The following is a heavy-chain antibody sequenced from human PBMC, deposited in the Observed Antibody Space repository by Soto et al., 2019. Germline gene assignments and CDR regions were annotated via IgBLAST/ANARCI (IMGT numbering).Heavy chain of an antibody. V-gene: IGHV1-18*04. CDR1: GYTFTSYG. CDR2: ISAYNGNT. Sequence: GASVKVSCKASGYTFTSYGISWVRQAPGQGLEWMGWISAYNGNTNYAQKLQGRVTMTTDTSTSTAYMELRSLRSDDTAVYYCASRDGYYDSSGLDAFDIWGQGTMVTVSS. CDR3: ASRDGYYDSSGLDAFDI. J-gene: IGHJ3*02. D-gene: IGHD3-22*01.